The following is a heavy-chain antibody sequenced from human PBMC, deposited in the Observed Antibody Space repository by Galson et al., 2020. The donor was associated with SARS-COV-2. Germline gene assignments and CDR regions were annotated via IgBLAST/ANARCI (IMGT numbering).Heavy chain of an antibody. CDR3: ARGDCSSCGFGYFKQ. J-gene: IGHJ1*01. D-gene: IGHD2-21*02. V-gene: IGHV3-53*01. CDR1: GFTVSSNF. Sequence: GESLKISCAASGFTVSSNFMSWVRQTPGKGLEWVSIIYSGGSTYYADSVKGRFTISRDNSRNTLYLQMNSLRAEDTAVYYCARGDCSSCGFGYFKQWGQGTLVTVSS. CDR2: IYSGGST.